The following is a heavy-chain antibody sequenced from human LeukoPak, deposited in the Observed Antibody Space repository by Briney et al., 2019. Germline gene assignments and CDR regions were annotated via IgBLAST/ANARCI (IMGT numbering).Heavy chain of an antibody. CDR1: GFTFSSYS. CDR3: ARVVRGSYALFDY. V-gene: IGHV3-48*01. Sequence: GGSLRLSCAASGFTFSSYSMNWVRQAPGKGLEWVSYISSSSSTIYYADSVKGRFTISRDNAKNSLYLQMNSLRAEDTAVYYCARVVRGSYALFDYWGQGTLVTVSS. J-gene: IGHJ4*02. D-gene: IGHD3-10*01. CDR2: ISSSSSTI.